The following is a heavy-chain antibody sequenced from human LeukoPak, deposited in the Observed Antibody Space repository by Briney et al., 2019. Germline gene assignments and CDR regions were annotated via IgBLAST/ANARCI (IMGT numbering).Heavy chain of an antibody. CDR2: ISYGGTKE. D-gene: IGHD6-6*01. Sequence: PGGSLRLSCAASGFSLSDYALHWVRPAPGKGLEWVAVISYGGTKEYYADSVKGRFTISKDNSKNTLYLQMNSLRHEDTAVYYCARNKPITAFFGMDVWGQGTTVIVSS. CDR1: GFSLSDYA. V-gene: IGHV3-30*04. CDR3: ARNKPITAFFGMDV. J-gene: IGHJ6*02.